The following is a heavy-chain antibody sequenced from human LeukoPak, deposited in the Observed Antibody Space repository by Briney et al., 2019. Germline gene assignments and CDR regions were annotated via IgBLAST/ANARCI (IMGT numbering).Heavy chain of an antibody. D-gene: IGHD4-17*01. CDR1: GFSIGEYA. CDR2: IRSRSYGGTT. J-gene: IGHJ4*02. Sequence: NPGGSLRLSCTTSGFSIGEYAASWVRQAPGKGLEWLGFIRSRSYGGTTQYAASVKGRFTISRDDSKSIAYLQMNSLKTEDTAVYYCSSGTPTVTRGFDYWGQGTLVTVSS. V-gene: IGHV3-49*04. CDR3: SSGTPTVTRGFDY.